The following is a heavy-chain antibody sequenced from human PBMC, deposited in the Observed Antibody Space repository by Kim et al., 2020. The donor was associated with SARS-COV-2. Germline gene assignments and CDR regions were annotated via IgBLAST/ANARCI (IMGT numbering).Heavy chain of an antibody. D-gene: IGHD2-15*01. J-gene: IGHJ4*02. Sequence: FQGRVTMTRDTSISTAYMELSRLRSDDTAVYYCARPYCSGGSCYEYYFDYWGQGTLVTVSS. CDR3: ARPYCSGGSCYEYYFDY. V-gene: IGHV1-2*02.